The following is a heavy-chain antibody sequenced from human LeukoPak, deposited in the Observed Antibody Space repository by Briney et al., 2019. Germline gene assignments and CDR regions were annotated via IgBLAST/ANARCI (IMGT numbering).Heavy chain of an antibody. CDR1: GGSISSYY. CDR2: IYYSGST. Sequence: PSETLSLTCTVSGGSISSYYWSWIRQPPGKGLEWIGYIYYSGSTNYNPSLKSRVTISVDTSKNQLSLQLNSVTPEDTAVYYCVRGYYYMDVWGKGTTVTVSS. CDR3: VRGYYYMDV. J-gene: IGHJ6*03. V-gene: IGHV4-59*12.